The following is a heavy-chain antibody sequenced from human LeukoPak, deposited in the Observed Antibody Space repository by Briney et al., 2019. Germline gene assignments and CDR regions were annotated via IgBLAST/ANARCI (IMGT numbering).Heavy chain of an antibody. CDR1: GGSISSSSYY. J-gene: IGHJ6*03. Sequence: SETLSLTCTVSGGSISSSSYYWGWIRQPPGKGLEWIGRIYTSGSTNYNPSLKSRVTISVDTSKNQFSLKLSSVTAADTAVYYCAREKWVVTANMGYYYYVDVWGKGTTVTVSS. CDR2: IYTSGST. CDR3: AREKWVVTANMGYYYYVDV. V-gene: IGHV4-39*07. D-gene: IGHD2-15*01.